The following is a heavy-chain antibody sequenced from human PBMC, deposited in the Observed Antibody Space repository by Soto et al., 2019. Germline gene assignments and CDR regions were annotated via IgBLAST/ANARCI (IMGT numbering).Heavy chain of an antibody. V-gene: IGHV3-11*01. CDR2: ISGGGTTT. CDR1: GFRFSDHY. D-gene: IGHD3-10*01. CDR3: AGDPYYYGSAF. J-gene: IGHJ4*02. Sequence: QVQLVESGGGLVEPGGSLRLSCAASGFRFSDHYMTWIRQAPGKGLEWVSKISGGGTTTHYADSVKGRFTVSRDNAKNSLYLQMNSLRAEDTAVYYCAGDPYYYGSAFWGQGTLVIVSS.